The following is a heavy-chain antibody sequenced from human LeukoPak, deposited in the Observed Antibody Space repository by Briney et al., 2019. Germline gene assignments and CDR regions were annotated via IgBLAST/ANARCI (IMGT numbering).Heavy chain of an antibody. CDR3: VNQISGWVY. D-gene: IGHD6-19*01. CDR1: GFTFSSLA. Sequence: GSLRLSCSASGFTFSSLAMHWVRQAPGKGLEYVSAISRNGDSTYYADSVKGRFTISRDNSKNTLYLQMSSLRTEDTAVYYCVNQISGWVYWGQGTLVTVSS. J-gene: IGHJ4*02. CDR2: ISRNGDST. V-gene: IGHV3-64D*06.